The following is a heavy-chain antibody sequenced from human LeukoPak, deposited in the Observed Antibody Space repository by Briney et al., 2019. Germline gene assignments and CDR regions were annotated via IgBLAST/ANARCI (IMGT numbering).Heavy chain of an antibody. CDR2: ISVSGSNT. CDR1: GFTFSSYA. Sequence: PGGSLRLSCAASGFTFSSYAMSWVRQAPGKGLEWVSGISVSGSNTYYADSVKGRFTISRDNAKNLLYLQMNSLRAEDTAVYYCARASKAGYCSSTSCSLDYWGQGTLVTVSS. CDR3: ARASKAGYCSSTSCSLDY. V-gene: IGHV3-23*01. D-gene: IGHD2-2*01. J-gene: IGHJ4*02.